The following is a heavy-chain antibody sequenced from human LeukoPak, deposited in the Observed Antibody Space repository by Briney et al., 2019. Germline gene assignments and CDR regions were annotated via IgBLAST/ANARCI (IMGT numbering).Heavy chain of an antibody. J-gene: IGHJ4*02. CDR1: GFSLSTSGVG. V-gene: IGHV2-5*02. CDR2: IYWDDDK. CDR3: AHRGGGDYYDSSGYYFYFDY. Sequence: ESGPTLVNPTQTLTLTCTFSGFSLSTSGVGVGWIRQPPGKALEWLSLIYWDDDKRYSPSLKSRLTITKDTSKNQVVLTMTNMDPVDTATYYCAHRGGGDYYDSSGYYFYFDYWGQGTLVTVSS. D-gene: IGHD3-22*01.